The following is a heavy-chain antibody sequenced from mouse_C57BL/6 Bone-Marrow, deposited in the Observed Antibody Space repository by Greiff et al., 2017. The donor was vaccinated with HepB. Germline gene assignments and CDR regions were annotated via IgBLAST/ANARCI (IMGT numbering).Heavy chain of an antibody. CDR2: ISYSGST. D-gene: IGHD1-1*01. CDR3: ASRSYCYWYFDV. Sequence: EVQLQESGPGMVKPSPSLSLPCTVTGYSITSGYDWHWIRHFPGNKLEWMGYISYSGSTNYNPSLKSRISITQDTSKNHFFLKLNSVTTEDTATYYCASRSYCYWYFDVWGTGTTVTVSS. J-gene: IGHJ1*03. CDR1: GYSITSGYD. V-gene: IGHV3-1*01.